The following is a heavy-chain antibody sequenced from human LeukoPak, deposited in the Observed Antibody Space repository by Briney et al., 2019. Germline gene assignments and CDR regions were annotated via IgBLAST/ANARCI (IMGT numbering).Heavy chain of an antibody. D-gene: IGHD1-26*01. CDR3: TREVRSAWASFDP. Sequence: SESLSLTCTVSGYSISSGYYWGWIRQPPGKGLEWIGSIYHSGSTYYNPSLKSRVTISVDTSKNQFSLRLTSVTAADTAVYYCTREVRSAWASFDPWGQGTLVIVSS. CDR2: IYHSGST. CDR1: GYSISSGYY. J-gene: IGHJ5*02. V-gene: IGHV4-38-2*02.